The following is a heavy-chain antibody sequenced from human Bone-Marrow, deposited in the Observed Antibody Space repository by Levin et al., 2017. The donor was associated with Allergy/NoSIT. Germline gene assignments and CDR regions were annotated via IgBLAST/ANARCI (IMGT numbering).Heavy chain of an antibody. V-gene: IGHV1-69*04. CDR2: IIPLLNVP. Sequence: ASVKVSCRASGDTSGSYVFTWVRQAPGQGLEWMGRIIPLLNVPNHAQEFQGRVTISADKSARTAYMELTGLRSDDTAMYYCASGPIGKESEYWGQGTLVTVSS. D-gene: IGHD3-10*01. J-gene: IGHJ4*02. CDR1: GDTSGSYV. CDR3: ASGPIGKESEY.